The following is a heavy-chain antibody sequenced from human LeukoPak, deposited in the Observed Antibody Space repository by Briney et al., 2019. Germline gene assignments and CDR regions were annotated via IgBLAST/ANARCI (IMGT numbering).Heavy chain of an antibody. CDR1: GFSLSTSGVG. Sequence: SGPTLVNPTQTLTLTCTFSGFSLSTSGVGVGWIRQPPGKALEWLALIYWNDDKRYSPSLKSRLTITKDTSKNQVVLTMTNMDPVDTATYYCAHWLIVVVPEDYYYYYGMDVWGQGTTVTVSS. CDR3: AHWLIVVVPEDYYYYYGMDV. CDR2: IYWNDDK. V-gene: IGHV2-5*01. D-gene: IGHD3-22*01. J-gene: IGHJ6*02.